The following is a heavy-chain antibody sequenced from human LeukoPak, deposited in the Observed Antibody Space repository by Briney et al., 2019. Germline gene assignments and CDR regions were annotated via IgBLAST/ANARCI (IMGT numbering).Heavy chain of an antibody. CDR3: ASSEMY. J-gene: IGHJ1*01. Sequence: PSETQSRICAVYGGSFSGYYGSWIRQPPGKGLEWIGEINHSGSTNYNPSLKSRVTISVDTSKNQFSLKLSSVTAADTAVYYCASSEMYWGRGTVVTVSS. V-gene: IGHV4-34*01. CDR1: GGSFSGYY. CDR2: INHSGST.